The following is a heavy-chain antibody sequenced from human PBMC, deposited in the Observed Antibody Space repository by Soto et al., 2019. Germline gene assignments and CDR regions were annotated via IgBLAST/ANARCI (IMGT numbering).Heavy chain of an antibody. CDR1: GGTFSSYV. J-gene: IGHJ5*02. Sequence: QVQLVQSGAEVKKPGSSVKVSCKASGGTFSSYVISWVRQAPGQGLEWMGGIIPIFGTANYAQKFQGRVTITADESTSTAYMELSSLRSEDTAVYYCARGIRGPAAICNWFDPWGQGTLVTVSS. CDR3: ARGIRGPAAICNWFDP. V-gene: IGHV1-69*01. D-gene: IGHD2-2*01. CDR2: IIPIFGTA.